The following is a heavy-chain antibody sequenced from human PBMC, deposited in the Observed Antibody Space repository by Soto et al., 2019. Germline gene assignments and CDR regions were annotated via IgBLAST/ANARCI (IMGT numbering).Heavy chain of an antibody. Sequence: GGSLRLSCAVSGFTFSSHAXSWVRQAPGKGLEWVSGINNSGGGTYYADSVKGRFTISRDNSKNTLYLQMNSLRAEDTAVYYCAKVGPTYHDFWSGRPAXXYAMDVWGQGTTVTVSS. CDR2: INNSGGGT. CDR3: AKVGPTYHDFWSGRPAXXYAMDV. CDR1: GFTFSSHA. J-gene: IGHJ6*02. D-gene: IGHD3-3*01. V-gene: IGHV3-23*01.